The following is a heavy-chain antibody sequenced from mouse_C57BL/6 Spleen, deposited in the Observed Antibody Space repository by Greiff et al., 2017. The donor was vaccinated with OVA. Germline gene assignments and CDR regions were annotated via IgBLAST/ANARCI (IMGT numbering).Heavy chain of an antibody. Sequence: QVQLQQPGAELVMPGASVKLSCKASGYTFTSYWMHWVKQRPGQGLEWIGEIDPSDSNTNYNQKFKGKSTLTVDKSASTAYMQLSSLTSEDSAVYYCARFGKLRLGCDYWGQGTTLTVSS. CDR3: ARFGKLRLGCDY. V-gene: IGHV1-69*01. J-gene: IGHJ2*01. CDR2: IDPSDSNT. D-gene: IGHD3-2*02. CDR1: GYTFTSYW.